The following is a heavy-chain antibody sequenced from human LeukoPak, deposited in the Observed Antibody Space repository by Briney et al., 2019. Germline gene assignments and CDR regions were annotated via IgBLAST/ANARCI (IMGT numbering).Heavy chain of an antibody. CDR3: ARKYFHGLDP. V-gene: IGHV1-2*02. J-gene: IGHJ5*02. CDR2: INANSGAT. Sequence: ASVKVSCKASGYTFTGYYIHWVRQAPGQGLQWMGCINANSGATKYAQKFQGRVTMIRDTSMTTTYMELRSLTSDDTAVYYCARKYFHGLDPWGQGSLVIVSS. D-gene: IGHD2-21*01. CDR1: GYTFTGYY.